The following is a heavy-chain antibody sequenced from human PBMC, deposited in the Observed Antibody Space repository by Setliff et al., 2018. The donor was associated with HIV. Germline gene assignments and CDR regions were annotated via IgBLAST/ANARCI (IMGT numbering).Heavy chain of an antibody. CDR3: AKEPKLGGIAAPFDY. CDR1: GFIFSNYR. Sequence: GESLKISCAASGFIFSNYRMNWVRQAPGKGLEWVSSISSSSTHTFYADSVKGRFTISRDNAKNSLYLQMNSLRVEDTAVYYCAKEPKLGGIAAPFDYWGQGTLVTVSS. D-gene: IGHD6-6*01. J-gene: IGHJ4*02. CDR2: ISSSSTHT. V-gene: IGHV3-21*04.